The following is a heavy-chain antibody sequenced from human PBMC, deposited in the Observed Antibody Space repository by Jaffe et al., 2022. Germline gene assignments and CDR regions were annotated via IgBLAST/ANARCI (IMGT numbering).Heavy chain of an antibody. J-gene: IGHJ6*03. Sequence: QVQLVESGGGVVQPGGSLRLSCAASGFTFSSYGMHWVRQAPGKGLEWVAFIRYDGSNKYYADSVKGRFTISRDNSKNTLYLQMNSLRAEDTAVYYCAKDGHPPMVRGVIINFRDYYYYMDVWGKGTTVTVSS. D-gene: IGHD3-10*01. V-gene: IGHV3-30*02. CDR1: GFTFSSYG. CDR2: IRYDGSNK. CDR3: AKDGHPPMVRGVIINFRDYYYYMDV.